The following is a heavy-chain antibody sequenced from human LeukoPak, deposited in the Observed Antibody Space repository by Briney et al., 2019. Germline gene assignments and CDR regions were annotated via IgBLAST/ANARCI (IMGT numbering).Heavy chain of an antibody. J-gene: IGHJ4*02. CDR3: ASGNYDFWSGYSFDY. D-gene: IGHD3-3*01. V-gene: IGHV1-18*01. CDR2: ISAYNGNT. CDR1: GYTFTSYG. Sequence: ASVKVSCKASGYTFTSYGNSWVRQAPGQGLEWMGWISAYNGNTNYAQKLQGRVTMTTDTSTSTAYMELRSLRSDDTAVYYCASGNYDFWSGYSFDYWGQGTLVTVSS.